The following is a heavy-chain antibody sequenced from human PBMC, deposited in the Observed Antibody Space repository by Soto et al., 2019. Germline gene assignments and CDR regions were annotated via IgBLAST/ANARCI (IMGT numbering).Heavy chain of an antibody. Sequence: ASVKVSCKASGYTFTGYYMHWVRQAPGQGLEWMGRINAVNGNTKYSQKFQGRVTITRDTSTSTAYMELSSLRSEDTAVYYCARGGYYMTPTQYYFDYWGQGTLVTVSS. CDR2: INAVNGNT. J-gene: IGHJ4*02. V-gene: IGHV1-3*01. CDR1: GYTFTGYY. CDR3: ARGGYYMTPTQYYFDY. D-gene: IGHD3-3*01.